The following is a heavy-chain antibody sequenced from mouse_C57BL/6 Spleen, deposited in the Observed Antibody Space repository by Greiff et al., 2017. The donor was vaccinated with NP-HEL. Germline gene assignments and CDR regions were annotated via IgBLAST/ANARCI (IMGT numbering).Heavy chain of an antibody. CDR1: GYTFTDYY. J-gene: IGHJ3*01. Sequence: QVQLQQSGAELVRPGASVKLSCKASGYTFTDYYINWVKQRPGQGLEWIARIYPGSGNTYYNEKFKGKATLTAEKSSSTAYMQLSSLTSEDSAVYYCAGDYGSSLAWFAYWGQGTLVTVSA. D-gene: IGHD1-1*01. V-gene: IGHV1-76*01. CDR3: AGDYGSSLAWFAY. CDR2: IYPGSGNT.